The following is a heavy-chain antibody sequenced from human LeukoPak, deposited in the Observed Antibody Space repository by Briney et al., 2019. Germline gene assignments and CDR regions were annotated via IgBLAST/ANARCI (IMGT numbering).Heavy chain of an antibody. CDR2: IWYDGSIK. CDR1: GLSFSSYG. J-gene: IGHJ4*02. CDR3: AKSRGYYYEKRGPADY. V-gene: IGHV3-33*06. D-gene: IGHD3-22*01. Sequence: PGRSLRLSWAAAGLSFSSYGMHWVRQAPGKWLEWVAGIWYDGSIKYYGDSVKGRFTISRDNSKKTLYLQMNSLSAEDTAVYYCAKSRGYYYEKRGPADYWGQGTLVTVSS.